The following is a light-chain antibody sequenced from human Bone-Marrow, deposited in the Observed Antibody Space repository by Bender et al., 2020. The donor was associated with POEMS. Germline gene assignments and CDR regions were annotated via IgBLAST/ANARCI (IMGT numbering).Light chain of an antibody. CDR2: ADD. J-gene: IGLJ2*01. CDR1: SIGRNP. CDR3: QSYDDSLSAFAV. Sequence: QSVLTQPPSASGTPGQRVTISCSGGSIGRNPINWYQQLPGTAPRLVIYADDRRPSGVPDRFSGSKSGTSASLAITELQAEDEADYYCQSYDDSLSAFAVFGGGTKLTVL. V-gene: IGLV1-44*01.